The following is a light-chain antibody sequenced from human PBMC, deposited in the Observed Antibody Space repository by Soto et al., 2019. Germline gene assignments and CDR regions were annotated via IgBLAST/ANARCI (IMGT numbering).Light chain of an antibody. Sequence: DIQMTQSPTSLSASVGDRVTITCRASQVIRNYVAWYQQIPGKAPKLLIYAASTLQSGVPSRFSGSGSGTDFTLTINGLHPEDVATYSCQKYSSVPVFGPGTKVEI. CDR1: QVIRNY. CDR3: QKYSSVPV. V-gene: IGKV1-27*01. J-gene: IGKJ3*01. CDR2: AAS.